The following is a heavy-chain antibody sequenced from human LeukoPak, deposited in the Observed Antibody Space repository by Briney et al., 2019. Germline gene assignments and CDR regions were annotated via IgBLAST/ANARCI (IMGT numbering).Heavy chain of an antibody. D-gene: IGHD3-3*02. V-gene: IGHV3-23*01. Sequence: PGGSLRLSCAAAGFTFSSYAMSWVRQASGKGLEWVSAISGSGGSTYYADSVKGRFTISRDNSKNTLYLQMNSLRAEDTAVYYCAKDRGIAFRNDAFDIWGQGTMVTVSS. CDR3: AKDRGIAFRNDAFDI. J-gene: IGHJ3*02. CDR1: GFTFSSYA. CDR2: ISGSGGST.